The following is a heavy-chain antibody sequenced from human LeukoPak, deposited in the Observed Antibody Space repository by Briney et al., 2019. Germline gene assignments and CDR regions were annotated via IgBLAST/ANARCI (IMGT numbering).Heavy chain of an antibody. V-gene: IGHV1-46*01. D-gene: IGHD3-22*01. J-gene: IGHJ4*02. CDR3: ARVLHNRNYDGSTYYGY. CDR1: GYTFTSNY. Sequence: GASVKVSCKAFGYTFTSNYMHWVRQAPGQGPEWMGVISPSGGSTTYAQKFQGRVTLTRDMSTSTDYLELSSLRAEDTAVYYCARVLHNRNYDGSTYYGYWGQGTLVTVSS. CDR2: ISPSGGST.